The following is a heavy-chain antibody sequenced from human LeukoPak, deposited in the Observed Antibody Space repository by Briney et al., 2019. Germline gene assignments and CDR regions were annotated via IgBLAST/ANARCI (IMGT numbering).Heavy chain of an antibody. CDR2: IYYSGST. CDR3: ARDRCSGGSCYYFDH. V-gene: IGHV4-31*03. D-gene: IGHD2-15*01. J-gene: IGHJ4*02. CDR1: GGSISSGGYY. Sequence: PSETLSLTCTVSGGSISSGGYYWSWIRQHPGKGLEWIGYIYYSGSTYYNPSLKSRVTISVDTSKNQFSLKLSSVTAADTAVYYCARDRCSGGSCYYFDHWGQGTLVTVSS.